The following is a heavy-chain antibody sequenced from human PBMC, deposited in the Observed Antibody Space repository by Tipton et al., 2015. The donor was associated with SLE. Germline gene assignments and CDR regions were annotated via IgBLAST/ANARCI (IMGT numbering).Heavy chain of an antibody. J-gene: IGHJ4*02. Sequence: SLRLSCAASGFTFSNYWMAWVRQAPGKGLEWVANINQDGSDRYYVDSVKGRFTISRDNAANSLYLQMNSLGAEDTAVYYCARDSTYKLDYWGQGTLVSVSS. CDR3: ARDSTYKLDY. CDR2: INQDGSDR. V-gene: IGHV3-7*03. CDR1: GFTFSNYW. D-gene: IGHD5-24*01.